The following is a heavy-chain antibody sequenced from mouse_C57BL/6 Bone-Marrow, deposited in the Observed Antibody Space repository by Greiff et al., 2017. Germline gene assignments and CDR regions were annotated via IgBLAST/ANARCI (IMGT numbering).Heavy chain of an antibody. CDR3: ARWGETYWYFDV. V-gene: IGHV1-18*01. CDR2: INPNNGCP. J-gene: IGHJ1*03. CDR1: GYTFTDYN. Sequence: EVQLQQSGPELVKPGASVKIPCKASGYTFTDYNMDWVKQSHGKSLEWIGDINPNNGCPIYTQKFKGKATLTVDKSSSTAYMELRSLTSADTAVYYCARWGETYWYFDVWGTGTTVTVSS.